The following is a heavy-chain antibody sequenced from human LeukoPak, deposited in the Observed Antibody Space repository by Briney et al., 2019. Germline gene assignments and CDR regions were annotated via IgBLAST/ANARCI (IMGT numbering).Heavy chain of an antibody. CDR3: AREGSSSSSNGFDP. CDR2: IYHSGST. J-gene: IGHJ5*02. D-gene: IGHD6-6*01. V-gene: IGHV4-30-2*01. CDR1: GGSISSGGYS. Sequence: PSQTLSLTCAVSGGSISSGGYSWSWIRQPPGKGLEWIGYIYHSGSTYYNPSLKSRVTISVDRSKNQFSLKLSSVTAADTAVYYCAREGSSSSSNGFDPWGQGTLVTVSS.